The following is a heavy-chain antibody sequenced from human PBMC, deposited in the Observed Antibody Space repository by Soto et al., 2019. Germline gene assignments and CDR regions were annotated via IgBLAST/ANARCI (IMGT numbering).Heavy chain of an antibody. D-gene: IGHD2-8*01. CDR1: GYTFTSYG. J-gene: IGHJ6*02. Sequence: ASVKVSCKPSGYTFTSYGISWGRQAPGQGLEWMGWISAYNGNTNYAQKLQGRVTMTTDTSTSTAYMELRSLRSDDTAVYYCARVGYCTNGVCYSYYGMDVWGQGTTVTVSS. CDR2: ISAYNGNT. CDR3: ARVGYCTNGVCYSYYGMDV. V-gene: IGHV1-18*01.